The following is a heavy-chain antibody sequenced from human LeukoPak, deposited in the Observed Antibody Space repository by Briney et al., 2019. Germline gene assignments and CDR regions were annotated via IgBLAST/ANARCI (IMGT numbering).Heavy chain of an antibody. Sequence: ASVKVFCKASGYTFTSYDINWVRQATGQGLEWMGWMNPNSGNTGYAQKFQGRVTMTRNTSISTAYMELSSLRSEDTAVYYCAREGRVAAAGKYYYYYGMDVWGQGTTVTVSS. V-gene: IGHV1-8*01. J-gene: IGHJ6*02. D-gene: IGHD6-13*01. CDR1: GYTFTSYD. CDR3: AREGRVAAAGKYYYYYGMDV. CDR2: MNPNSGNT.